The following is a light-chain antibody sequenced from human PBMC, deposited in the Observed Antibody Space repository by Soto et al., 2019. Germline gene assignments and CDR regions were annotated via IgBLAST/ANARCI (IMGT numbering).Light chain of an antibody. V-gene: IGKV3-15*01. CDR2: GAS. CDR3: QHYNNWPPIT. J-gene: IGKJ5*01. CDR1: QSVSSN. Sequence: EIAMTQSPVTQSVSPSERATLSCRASQSVSSNLAWYQQKPGQAPRLLIYGASTRATGIPARFRGSGSGTEFTLTISSLQSEDFAVYYCQHYNNWPPITFGQGRRLEIK.